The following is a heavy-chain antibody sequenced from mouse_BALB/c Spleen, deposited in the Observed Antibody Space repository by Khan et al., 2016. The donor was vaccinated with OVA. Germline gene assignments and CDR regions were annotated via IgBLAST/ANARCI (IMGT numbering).Heavy chain of an antibody. J-gene: IGHJ3*01. CDR3: TRGGFGGFAF. CDR1: GYTFADYN. CDR2: ITPNNGGS. V-gene: IGHV1-18*01. Sequence: VRLQQSGPELVKPGTSVKIPCKASGYTFADYNVDWVKQSHGKSLEWIGDITPNNGGSIYNQKFKGKATLTVEKSSSTAYMELRSLTSEDTAVYYCTRGGFGGFAFWGQGTLVTVSA.